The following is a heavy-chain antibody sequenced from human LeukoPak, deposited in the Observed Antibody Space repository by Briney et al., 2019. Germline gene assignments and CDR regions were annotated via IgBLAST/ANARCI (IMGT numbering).Heavy chain of an antibody. D-gene: IGHD2-2*01. CDR2: IYTSGST. Sequence: TLSLTCTVSGGSISSGSYYWSWIRQPAGKVLEWIGRIYTSGSTNYNPSLKSRVTISVDTSKNQFSLKLSSVTAADTAVYYCARGGERYCSSTSCSLDYWGQGTLVTVSS. J-gene: IGHJ4*02. CDR1: GGSISSGSYY. CDR3: ARGGERYCSSTSCSLDY. V-gene: IGHV4-61*02.